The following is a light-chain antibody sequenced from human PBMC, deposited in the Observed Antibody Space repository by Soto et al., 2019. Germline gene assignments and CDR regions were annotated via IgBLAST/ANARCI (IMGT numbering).Light chain of an antibody. CDR3: GADHGIGSNFVFVV. Sequence: QPVLTQPPSASASLGASVTLTCTLSSGYSNYKVDWYQQRPGKGPRFVMRVGTGGIVGSKGDGIPDRFSVLGSGLNRYLTIKNIQEEDESDYLCGADHGIGSNFVFVVFGGGTKLTVL. CDR1: SGYSNYK. J-gene: IGLJ2*01. V-gene: IGLV9-49*01. CDR2: VGTGGIVG.